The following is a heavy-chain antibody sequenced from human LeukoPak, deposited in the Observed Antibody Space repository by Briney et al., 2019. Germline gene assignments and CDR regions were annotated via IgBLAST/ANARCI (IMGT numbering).Heavy chain of an antibody. CDR2: IYTSGST. D-gene: IGHD6-6*01. J-gene: IGHJ5*02. CDR1: GGSISSYY. CDR3: ARDLHLGSSSWFDP. Sequence: SETLSLTCTVSGGSISSYYWSWIRQPAGKGLEWIGRIYTSGSTNYNPSLKSRVTISVDTSKNQFSLKLSSVTAADTAVYYCARDLHLGSSSWFDPWGQGTLVTVSS. V-gene: IGHV4-4*07.